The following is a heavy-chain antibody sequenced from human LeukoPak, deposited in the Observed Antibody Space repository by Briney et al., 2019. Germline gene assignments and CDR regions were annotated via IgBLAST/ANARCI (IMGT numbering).Heavy chain of an antibody. CDR3: VGWLIAASEN. Sequence: GGSLRLSCAASGFTPSNYWMHWVRQAPGKGLQWVANIKQNGSETYYVDAVRGRFTISRDIVKNSLYLQMNSLRVEDTAMYYCVGWLIAASENWGQGTLVTVS. CDR2: IKQNGSET. V-gene: IGHV3-7*03. J-gene: IGHJ4*02. CDR1: GFTPSNYW. D-gene: IGHD6-6*01.